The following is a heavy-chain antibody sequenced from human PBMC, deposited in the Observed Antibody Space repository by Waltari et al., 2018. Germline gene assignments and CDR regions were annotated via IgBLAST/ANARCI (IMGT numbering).Heavy chain of an antibody. CDR1: GVSITSDRHY. D-gene: IGHD5-12*01. CDR3: ATYIGASLGTAAFDV. CDR2: LSYSGAT. J-gene: IGHJ3*01. Sequence: QLQLQESGPGLVKPSETLSPPCSVSGVSITSDRHYWGWIRQPPGQGLEWIATLSYSGATYSSPSLKSRVTISRDTSKNQVSLQLGSVTAADTAVYYCATYIGASLGTAAFDVWGQGTMVTVSS. V-gene: IGHV4-39*01.